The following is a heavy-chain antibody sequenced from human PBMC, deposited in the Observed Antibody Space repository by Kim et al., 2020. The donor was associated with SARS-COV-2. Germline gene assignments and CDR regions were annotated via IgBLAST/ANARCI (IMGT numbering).Heavy chain of an antibody. Sequence: SETLSLTCTVSGGSISSYYWSWIRQPPGKGLEWIGYIYYSGSTNYNPSLKSRVTISVDTSKNQFSLKLSSVTAADTAVYYCARVVDVSIFGVDGYYFDYWGQGTLVTVSS. J-gene: IGHJ4*02. V-gene: IGHV4-59*13. CDR3: ARVVDVSIFGVDGYYFDY. CDR2: IYYSGST. D-gene: IGHD3-3*01. CDR1: GGSISSYY.